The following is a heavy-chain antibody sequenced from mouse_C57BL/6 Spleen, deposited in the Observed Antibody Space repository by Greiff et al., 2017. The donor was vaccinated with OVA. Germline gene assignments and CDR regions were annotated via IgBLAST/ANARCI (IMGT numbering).Heavy chain of an antibody. D-gene: IGHD1-1*01. V-gene: IGHV1-82*01. CDR1: GYAFSSSW. J-gene: IGHJ1*03. CDR3: ATIYYYGSSGYFDV. Sequence: VQLQQSGPELVKPGASVKISCKASGYAFSSSWMNWVKQRPGKGLEWIGRIYPGDGDTNYNGKFKGKATLTADKSSSTAYMQLSSLTSEDSAVYFCATIYYYGSSGYFDVWGTGTTVTVSS. CDR2: IYPGDGDT.